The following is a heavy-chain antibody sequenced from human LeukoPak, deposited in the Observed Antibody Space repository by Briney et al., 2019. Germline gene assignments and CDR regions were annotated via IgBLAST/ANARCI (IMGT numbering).Heavy chain of an antibody. Sequence: PSETLSLTCTVSGGSISSSSYYWGWIRQPPGKGLEWIGSIYYSGSTYYNPSLKSRVTISVDTSKNQFSLKLSSVTAADTAVYYCAKSDTSGYLIDYWGQGTLVTVSS. CDR1: GGSISSSSYY. CDR3: AKSDTSGYLIDY. V-gene: IGHV4-39*01. D-gene: IGHD3-22*01. J-gene: IGHJ4*02. CDR2: IYYSGST.